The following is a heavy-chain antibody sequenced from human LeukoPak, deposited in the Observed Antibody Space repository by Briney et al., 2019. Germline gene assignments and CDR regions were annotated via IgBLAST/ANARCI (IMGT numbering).Heavy chain of an antibody. CDR1: GGSISSYY. J-gene: IGHJ4*02. V-gene: IGHV4-59*12. CDR3: ARDGQMYYYDSSGYQDY. D-gene: IGHD3-22*01. CDR2: IYYTGST. Sequence: SETLSLTCTVSGGSISSYYWSWIRQPPGKGLEWIGYIYYTGSTNYNPSLKSRVTISVDTSKNQFSLKLSSVTAADTAVYYCARDGQMYYYDSSGYQDYWGQGTLVTVSS.